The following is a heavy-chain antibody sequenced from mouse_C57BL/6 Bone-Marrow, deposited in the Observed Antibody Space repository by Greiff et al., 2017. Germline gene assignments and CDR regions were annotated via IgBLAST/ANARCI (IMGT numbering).Heavy chain of an antibody. V-gene: IGHV2-5*01. CDR2: IWRGGST. J-gene: IGHJ4*01. CDR1: GFSLTSYG. CDR3: AKNPGSGYVYAMDY. D-gene: IGHD1-1*01. Sequence: QVQLQQSGPGLVQPSQSLSITCTVSGFSLTSYGVHWVRQSPGKGLEWLGVIWRGGSTDYNAAFMSRLSITKDNSKGQVFFKMNILQADDTAIYYCAKNPGSGYVYAMDYWGRGTSVTVSS.